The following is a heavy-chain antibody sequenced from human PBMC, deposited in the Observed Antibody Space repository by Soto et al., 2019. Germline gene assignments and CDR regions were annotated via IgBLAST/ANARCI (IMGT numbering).Heavy chain of an antibody. D-gene: IGHD3-3*01. Sequence: GASVKVSCKASGGTFSSYAISWVRQAPGQGLEWMGGIIPIFGTANYAQKFQGRVTITADESTSTAYMELSSLRSEDTAVYYCARAVTIFGVVIGPYYGMDVWGQGITVTVSS. J-gene: IGHJ6*02. CDR1: GGTFSSYA. CDR3: ARAVTIFGVVIGPYYGMDV. CDR2: IIPIFGTA. V-gene: IGHV1-69*13.